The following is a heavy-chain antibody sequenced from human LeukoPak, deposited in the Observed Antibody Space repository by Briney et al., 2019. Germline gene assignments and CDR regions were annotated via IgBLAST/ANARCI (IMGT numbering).Heavy chain of an antibody. J-gene: IGHJ6*03. CDR1: GFTFSGSA. CDR2: IRSKANNYAT. D-gene: IGHD6-13*01. Sequence: GGSQRLSCAASGFTFSGSAMHWVRQASGKGLEWVGRIRSKANNYATAYGASVEGRFTISRDDSKNTAYLQMNSLKTEDTAVYYCTRRDTSSFNMDVWGKGTTVTVSS. CDR3: TRRDTSSFNMDV. V-gene: IGHV3-73*01.